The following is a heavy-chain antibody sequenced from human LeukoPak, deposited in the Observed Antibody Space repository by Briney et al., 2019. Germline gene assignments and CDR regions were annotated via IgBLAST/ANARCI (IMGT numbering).Heavy chain of an antibody. CDR2: INHSGST. V-gene: IGHV4-34*01. J-gene: IGHJ5*02. CDR3: ASVVPAALNWFDP. Sequence: PSETLSLTCAVYGGSFSGYYWSWIRQPPGKGLEWIGEINHSGSTNYNPSLKSRVTISVDTSKNQFSLKLSSVTAADTAVYYCASVVPAALNWFDPWGQGTLVTVSS. CDR1: GGSFSGYY. D-gene: IGHD2-2*01.